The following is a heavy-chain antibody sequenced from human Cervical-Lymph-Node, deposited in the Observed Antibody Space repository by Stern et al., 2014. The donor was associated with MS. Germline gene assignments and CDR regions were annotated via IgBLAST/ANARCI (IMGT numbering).Heavy chain of an antibody. CDR1: GYRFSSYW. CDR2: IYPGDSDT. D-gene: IGHD2-15*01. Sequence: EDQLVESGAEVKKPGDSLKISCQGSGYRFSSYWIAWVRQMPGKGLEWMGIIYPGDSDTKYGPSFQGQVTISVDKSISTAYLQWSSLKASDTGTFYCARLGVVASTHSGMDVWGQGTTVTVSS. CDR3: ARLGVVASTHSGMDV. J-gene: IGHJ6*02. V-gene: IGHV5-51*01.